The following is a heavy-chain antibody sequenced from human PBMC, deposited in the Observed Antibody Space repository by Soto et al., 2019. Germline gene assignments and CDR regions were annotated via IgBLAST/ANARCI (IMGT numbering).Heavy chain of an antibody. CDR2: ISSSSSYI. Sequence: GGSLRLSCAASGFTFSSYSMNWVRQAPGKGLEWVSSISSSSSYIYYADSVKGRFTISRDNAKNSLYLQMNSLRAEDTAVYYCERPYTTRINWFDPWGQGTLVTVSS. J-gene: IGHJ5*02. D-gene: IGHD3-16*01. V-gene: IGHV3-21*01. CDR3: ERPYTTRINWFDP. CDR1: GFTFSSYS.